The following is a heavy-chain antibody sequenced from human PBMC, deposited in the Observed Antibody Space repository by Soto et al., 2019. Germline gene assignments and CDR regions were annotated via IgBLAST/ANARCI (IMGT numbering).Heavy chain of an antibody. J-gene: IGHJ6*03. CDR3: ARDRPIFGVVISDYYYYYMDV. V-gene: IGHV3-7*01. CDR2: IKQDGSEK. CDR1: GFTFSSYW. Sequence: GGSLRLSCAASGFTFSSYWMSWVRQAPGKGLEWVANIKQDGSEKYYVDSVKGRFTISRDNAKNSLYLQMNSLRAKDTAVYYCARDRPIFGVVISDYYYYYMDVWGKGTTVTVSS. D-gene: IGHD3-3*01.